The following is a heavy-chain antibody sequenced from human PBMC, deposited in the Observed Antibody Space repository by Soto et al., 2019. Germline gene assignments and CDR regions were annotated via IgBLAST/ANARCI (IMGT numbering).Heavy chain of an antibody. CDR1: GGSISSYY. Sequence: GSLRLSCTVSGGSISSYYWSWIRQPPGKGLEWIGYIYYSGSTNYNPSLKSRVTISVDTSKNQFSLKLSSVTAADTAVYYCARDRSGSEHYYDSSGYYAFDIWGQGTMVTVSS. CDR3: ARDRSGSEHYYDSSGYYAFDI. J-gene: IGHJ3*02. D-gene: IGHD3-22*01. CDR2: IYYSGST. V-gene: IGHV4-59*01.